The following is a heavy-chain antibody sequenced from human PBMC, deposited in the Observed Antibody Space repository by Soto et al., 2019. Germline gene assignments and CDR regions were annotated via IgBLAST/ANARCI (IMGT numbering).Heavy chain of an antibody. CDR1: GFTFRNYA. V-gene: IGHV3-30-3*01. CDR3: TRGDREDIAGVIGVRPGEYGVDV. D-gene: IGHD2-15*01. CDR2: ISYDGGNK. Sequence: GGSLRLCCAASGFTFRNYAMHWVRQAPGKGLECVAVISYDGGNKFYRDYVKGRFTISRDNSKNTLYLQINSLRYEDTAVYYCTRGDREDIAGVIGVRPGEYGVDVWGQGTTVTVSS. J-gene: IGHJ6*01.